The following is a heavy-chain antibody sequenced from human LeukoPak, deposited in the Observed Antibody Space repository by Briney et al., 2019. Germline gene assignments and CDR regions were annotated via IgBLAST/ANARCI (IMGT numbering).Heavy chain of an antibody. CDR1: GGTFNSYA. CDR3: ARDSDTGGRQFDY. Sequence: SVKVSCKASGGTFNSYAISWVRQAPGQGLEWMGGIIPIFGTANYAQKFQGRVTITTDESTSTAYMELSSLRSEDTAVYYCARDSDTGGRQFDYWGQGTLVTVSS. CDR2: IIPIFGTA. D-gene: IGHD2-8*02. J-gene: IGHJ4*02. V-gene: IGHV1-69*05.